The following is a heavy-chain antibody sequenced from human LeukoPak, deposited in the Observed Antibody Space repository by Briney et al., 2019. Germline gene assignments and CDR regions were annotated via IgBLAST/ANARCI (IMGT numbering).Heavy chain of an antibody. J-gene: IGHJ6*03. Sequence: GGSLRLSCAASGFTFSSYEMNWVRQAPGKGLEWVSYISSSGSTIYYADSVKGRFTISRDNAKNSLYLQMDSLRAEDTAVYYCARVGYYGSGSYYTHYYYYYYMDVWGKGTTVTISS. CDR2: ISSSGSTI. CDR3: ARVGYYGSGSYYTHYYYYYYMDV. CDR1: GFTFSSYE. V-gene: IGHV3-48*03. D-gene: IGHD3-10*01.